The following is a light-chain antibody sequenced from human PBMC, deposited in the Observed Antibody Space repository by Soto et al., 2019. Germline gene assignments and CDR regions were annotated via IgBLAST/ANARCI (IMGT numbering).Light chain of an antibody. CDR1: SSDVGSSNF. V-gene: IGLV2-8*01. CDR3: SSYAGSTNIV. CDR2: EVY. Sequence: SVLTQPPSASGSPGQSVTISCTGTSSDVGSSNFVSWYQQHPGKAPKLLIYEVYKRPSGVPDRFSGSKSGNTASLTVSGLQADDEADYYCSSYAGSTNIVFGIGTKVTVL. J-gene: IGLJ1*01.